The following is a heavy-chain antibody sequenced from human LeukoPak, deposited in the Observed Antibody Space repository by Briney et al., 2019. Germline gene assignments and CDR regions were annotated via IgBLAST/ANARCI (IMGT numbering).Heavy chain of an antibody. D-gene: IGHD3-3*01. CDR2: IYYSGST. CDR1: GGSISSYY. Sequence: ASATLSLTCTVSGGSISSYYWSWIRQPPGKGLEWIGYIYYSGSTNYNPSLKSRVTISVDTSKNQFSLKLGSVTAADTAVYYCASSHLGFLEWDDAFDIWGQGTMVTVSS. J-gene: IGHJ3*02. CDR3: ASSHLGFLEWDDAFDI. V-gene: IGHV4-59*01.